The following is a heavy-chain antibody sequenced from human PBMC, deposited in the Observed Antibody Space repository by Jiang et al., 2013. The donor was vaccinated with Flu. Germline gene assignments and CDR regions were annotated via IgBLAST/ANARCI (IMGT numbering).Heavy chain of an antibody. J-gene: IGHJ3*01. CDR1: GFSLSTTGMC. CDR3: ARTILGTVDGADYEAFDL. D-gene: IGHD1-26*01. CDR2: IDWDGAK. Sequence: TLTLTCTFSGFSLSTTGMCLNWIRQPPGQALEWLTRIDWDGAKWYSTSLRTRLSISRDTSRKQVVLTMTNVNPADTATYFCARTILGTVDGADYEAFDLWGQGTPVTVSS. V-gene: IGHV2-70*11.